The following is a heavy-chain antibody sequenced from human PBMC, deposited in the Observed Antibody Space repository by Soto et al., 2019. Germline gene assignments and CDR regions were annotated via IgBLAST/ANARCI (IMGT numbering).Heavy chain of an antibody. V-gene: IGHV3-49*03. CDR1: GFTFGDYA. CDR2: IRSKAYGGTT. Sequence: PWGCLRLSCAASGFTFGDYAMSWFRQAPGKGLEWVGFIRSKAYGGTTEYAASVKGRFTISRDDSKSIAYLQMNSLKTEDTAVYYCTRDRGIVVVPAAMGPWDYYYMDVWGKGTTVTVS. CDR3: TRDRGIVVVPAAMGPWDYYYMDV. J-gene: IGHJ6*03. D-gene: IGHD2-2*01.